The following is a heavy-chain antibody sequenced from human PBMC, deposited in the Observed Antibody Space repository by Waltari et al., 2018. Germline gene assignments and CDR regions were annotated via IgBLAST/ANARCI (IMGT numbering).Heavy chain of an antibody. Sequence: EVQLLESGGGLVQPGGSLRLSCAASGFTFSSYAMSWVRQAPGKGLEWVSAISGSDGSTYYADSVKGRFTISRDNSKNTLYLQMNSLRAEDTAVYYCARRRSTRWHYFDYWGQGTLVTVSS. D-gene: IGHD2-2*01. J-gene: IGHJ4*02. V-gene: IGHV3-23*01. CDR2: ISGSDGST. CDR3: ARRRSTRWHYFDY. CDR1: GFTFSSYA.